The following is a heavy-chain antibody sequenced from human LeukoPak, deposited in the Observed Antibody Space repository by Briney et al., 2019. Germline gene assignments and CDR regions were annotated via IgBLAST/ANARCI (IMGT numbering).Heavy chain of an antibody. CDR1: GGSISSSSYY. D-gene: IGHD3-9*01. J-gene: IGHJ4*02. CDR3: ASLGYDILTGYC. V-gene: IGHV4-39*01. CDR2: IYYSGST. Sequence: SETLSLTCTVCGGSISSSSYYWGWIRQPPGKGLEWIGSIYYSGSTYYNPSLKSRVTISVDTSKNQFSLKLSSVTAADTAVYYCASLGYDILTGYCWGQGTLVTVSS.